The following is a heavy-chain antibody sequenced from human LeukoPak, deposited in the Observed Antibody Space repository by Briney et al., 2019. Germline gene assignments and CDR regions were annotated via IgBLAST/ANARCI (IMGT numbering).Heavy chain of an antibody. CDR3: ARKTLRDGYKRFFDY. D-gene: IGHD5-24*01. V-gene: IGHV4-4*07. J-gene: IGHJ4*02. Sequence: SETLSLTCTVSGGSISSYYWSWIRQPAGKGLEWIGRIYTSGSTNYNPSLKSRVTMSVDTSKNQFSLKLSSVTAADTAVYYCARKTLRDGYKRFFDYWGQGTLVTVSS. CDR2: IYTSGST. CDR1: GGSISSYY.